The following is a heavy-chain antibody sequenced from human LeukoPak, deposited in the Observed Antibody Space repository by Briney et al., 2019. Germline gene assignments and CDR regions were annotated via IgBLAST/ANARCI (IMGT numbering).Heavy chain of an antibody. J-gene: IGHJ6*02. V-gene: IGHV3-23*01. CDR1: GINFCSYA. Sequence: GAPRLSCAASGINFCSYAMRWVRPAPGEGLEWVSAISGSGGSTYYADSVKGRFTISRDNSKNTLYLQMNSLRAEDTAVYYCAKSVAGGMDVWGQGTTVTVSS. CDR3: AKSVAGGMDV. CDR2: ISGSGGST.